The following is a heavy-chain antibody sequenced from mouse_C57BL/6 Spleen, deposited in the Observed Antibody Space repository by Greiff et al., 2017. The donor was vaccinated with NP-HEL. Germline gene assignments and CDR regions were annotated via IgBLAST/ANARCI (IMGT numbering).Heavy chain of an antibody. Sequence: EVQLVESGGGLVQPGGSLSLSCAASVFTFTDYYMSWVRQPPGKALEWLGFIRNKANGYTTEYSASVKGRFTISRDNSQSILYLQMNALRAEDRATYYCARYYDGYPYYAMDYWGQGTSVTVSS. CDR1: VFTFTDYY. D-gene: IGHD2-3*01. J-gene: IGHJ4*01. CDR2: IRNKANGYTT. V-gene: IGHV7-3*01. CDR3: ARYYDGYPYYAMDY.